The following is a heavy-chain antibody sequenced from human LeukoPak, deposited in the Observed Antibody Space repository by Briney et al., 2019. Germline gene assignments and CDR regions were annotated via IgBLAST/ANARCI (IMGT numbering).Heavy chain of an antibody. J-gene: IGHJ4*02. CDR1: GYTFTSYY. CDR3: ARVRDTAMAVDY. CDR2: INPNSGGT. D-gene: IGHD5-18*01. V-gene: IGHV1-2*02. Sequence: GASVKVSCKASGYTFTSYYMHWVRQAPGQGLEWMGWINPNSGGTNYAQKFQGRVTMTRDTSISTAYMELSRLRSDDTAVYYCARVRDTAMAVDYWGQGTLVTVSS.